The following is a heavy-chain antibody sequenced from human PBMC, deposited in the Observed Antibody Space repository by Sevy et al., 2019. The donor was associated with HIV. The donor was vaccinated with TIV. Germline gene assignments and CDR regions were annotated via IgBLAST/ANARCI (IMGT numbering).Heavy chain of an antibody. V-gene: IGHV1-18*04. CDR2: ISAYNGNT. CDR1: GYTFTSYG. CDR3: ARDGAVVPAATVDY. D-gene: IGHD2-2*01. J-gene: IGHJ4*02. Sequence: ASVKVSCKASGYTFTSYGISWVRQAPGQGLEWMGWISAYNGNTNYAQKLQGRVTMTTDTSTSTTYMELRSLRSDDTAVYYCARDGAVVPAATVDYWGQGTLVTVSS.